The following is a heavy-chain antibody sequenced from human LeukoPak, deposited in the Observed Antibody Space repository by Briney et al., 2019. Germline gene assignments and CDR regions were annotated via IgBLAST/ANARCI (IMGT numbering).Heavy chain of an antibody. J-gene: IGHJ4*01. CDR1: GFTFGDHA. CDR3: SKDIGVVVTAFNI. Sequence: QAGRSLRLSCVASGFTFGDHAMHWVRQAPGKGLERVSGIGWNSGSVGYADSVKGRFTISRDNAKNSLYLQMNSLREEDTALYYCSKDIGVVVTAFNIWGHGTLVTVSS. CDR2: IGWNSGSV. V-gene: IGHV3-9*01. D-gene: IGHD2-21*02.